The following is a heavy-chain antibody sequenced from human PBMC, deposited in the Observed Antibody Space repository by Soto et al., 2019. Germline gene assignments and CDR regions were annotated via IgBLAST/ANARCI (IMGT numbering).Heavy chain of an antibody. CDR1: GGSISSGGYY. Sequence: SETLSLTCTVSGGSISSGGYYWSWIRQHPGKGLEWIGYIYYSGSTYYNPSLKSRVTISVDTSKSQFSLKLSSVTAADTAVYYCARGGGVYYFDYWGQGTLVTVSS. V-gene: IGHV4-31*03. J-gene: IGHJ4*02. D-gene: IGHD2-8*02. CDR2: IYYSGST. CDR3: ARGGGVYYFDY.